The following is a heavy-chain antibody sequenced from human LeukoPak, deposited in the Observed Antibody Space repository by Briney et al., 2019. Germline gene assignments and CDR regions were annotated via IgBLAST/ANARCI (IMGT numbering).Heavy chain of an antibody. Sequence: PGGSLRLSCAGSGFTFIDYTMNWVRQAPGKGLEWVSSISSGGSYIHYADSVKGRFTISRDNAKNSLYLQMNSLRAEDTAVYYCARDQLVLSYAMDVWGQGTTVTVSS. CDR1: GFTFIDYT. J-gene: IGHJ6*02. CDR3: ARDQLVLSYAMDV. V-gene: IGHV3-21*03. D-gene: IGHD3-22*01. CDR2: ISSGGSYI.